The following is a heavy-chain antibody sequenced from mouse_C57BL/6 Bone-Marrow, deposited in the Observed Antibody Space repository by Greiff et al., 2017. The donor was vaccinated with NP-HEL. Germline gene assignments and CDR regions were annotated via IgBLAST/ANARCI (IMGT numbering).Heavy chain of an antibody. CDR1: GYTFTSYW. CDR3: ARAGVAAYYYAMEY. J-gene: IGHJ4*01. V-gene: IGHV1-52*01. Sequence: QVQLQQPGAELVRPGSSVKLSCKASGYTFTSYWMHWVKQRPIQGLEWIGNIDPSDSETHYNQKFKDKATLTVDKSSSTAYMQLSSLTSEDSAVYYCARAGVAAYYYAMEYWGQGTSVTVSA. D-gene: IGHD1-1*01. CDR2: IDPSDSET.